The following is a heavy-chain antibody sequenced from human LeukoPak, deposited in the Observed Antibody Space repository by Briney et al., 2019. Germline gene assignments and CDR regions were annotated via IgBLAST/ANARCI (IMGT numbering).Heavy chain of an antibody. CDR2: IYSGGNT. CDR3: ARASLGDSYSY. Sequence: PGGSLRLSCAASGFTVSSNYMSWVRQAPGKGLEWASIIYSGGNTYYADSVKGRFTISRDNSKNTPYLQMNSLRAEDTAVYYCARASLGDSYSYWGQGTLVTVSS. V-gene: IGHV3-53*01. CDR1: GFTVSSNY. J-gene: IGHJ4*02. D-gene: IGHD2-21*02.